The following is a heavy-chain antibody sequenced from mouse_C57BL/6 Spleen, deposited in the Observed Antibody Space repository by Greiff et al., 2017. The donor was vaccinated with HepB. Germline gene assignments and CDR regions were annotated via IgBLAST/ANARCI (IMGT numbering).Heavy chain of an antibody. CDR1: GYTFTSYW. D-gene: IGHD1-1*01. Sequence: QVQLQQSGAELVKPGASVKLSCKASGYTFTSYWMHWVKQRPGQGLEWIGMIHPNSGSTNYNEKFKSKATLTVDKSSSTAYMQLSSLTSEDSAVFYGARGGDYYYGRSSYFDYWGQGTTVTGSS. V-gene: IGHV1-64*01. CDR3: ARGGDYYYGRSSYFDY. CDR2: IHPNSGST. J-gene: IGHJ2*01.